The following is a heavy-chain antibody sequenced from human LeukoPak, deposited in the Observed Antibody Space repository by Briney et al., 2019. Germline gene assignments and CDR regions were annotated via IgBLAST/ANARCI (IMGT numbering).Heavy chain of an antibody. J-gene: IGHJ6*03. CDR2: IYTSGST. CDR3: ARLKQQLVLYYYYYMDV. V-gene: IGHV4-4*09. CDR1: GGSISGYY. Sequence: SETLSLTCAVSGGSISGYYWVWIRQPPGKGLEWIGYIYTSGSTNYNPSLKSRVTISVDTSKNQFSLKLSSVTAADTAVYYCARLKQQLVLYYYYYMDVWGKGTTVTVSS. D-gene: IGHD6-13*01.